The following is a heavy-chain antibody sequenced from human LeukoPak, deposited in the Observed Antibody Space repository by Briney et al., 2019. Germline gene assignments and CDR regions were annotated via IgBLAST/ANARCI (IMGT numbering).Heavy chain of an antibody. V-gene: IGHV4-39*01. D-gene: IGHD3-3*01. CDR1: GGSISSSSYY. Sequence: PSETLSLTCTVSGGSISSSSYYWGWIRQPPGKGLEWIGSIYYSGSTYYNPSLKSRVTISVDTSKNQFSLKLSSVTAADTAVYYCATITIFGGGYFDYWGQGTLVTVSS. J-gene: IGHJ4*02. CDR2: IYYSGST. CDR3: ATITIFGGGYFDY.